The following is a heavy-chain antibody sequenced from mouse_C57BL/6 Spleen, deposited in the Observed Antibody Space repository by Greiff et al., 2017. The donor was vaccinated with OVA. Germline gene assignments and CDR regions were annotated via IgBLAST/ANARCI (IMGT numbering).Heavy chain of an antibody. CDR2: INPNNGGT. J-gene: IGHJ2*01. CDR3: ARLNTTVVENYFDY. D-gene: IGHD1-1*01. V-gene: IGHV1-26*01. CDR1: GYTFTDYY. Sequence: VQLQQSGPELVKPGASVKISCKASGYTFTDYYMNWVKQSHGKSLEWIGDINPNNGGTSYNQKFKGKATLTVDKSSSTAYMELRSLTSEDSAVYYCARLNTTVVENYFDYWGQGTTLTVSS.